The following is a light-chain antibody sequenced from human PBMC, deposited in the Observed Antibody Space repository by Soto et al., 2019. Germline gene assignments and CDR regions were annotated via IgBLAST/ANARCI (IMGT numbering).Light chain of an antibody. CDR3: SSYAGSITISV. Sequence: QSALAQPPSASGSPGQSVTISCTGTSSDVGAYNFVSWYQQLPGKAPKLMIYEVTKRPSGVPDRFSGSKSGNTASLTVSGLQAEDEADYYCSSYAGSITISVFGTGTKLTVL. V-gene: IGLV2-8*01. J-gene: IGLJ1*01. CDR1: SSDVGAYNF. CDR2: EVT.